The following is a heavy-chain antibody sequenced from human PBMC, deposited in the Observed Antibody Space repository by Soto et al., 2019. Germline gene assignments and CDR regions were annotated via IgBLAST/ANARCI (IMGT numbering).Heavy chain of an antibody. CDR1: GFTFSSYW. CDR2: INSDGSST. V-gene: IGHV3-74*01. Sequence: EVQLVESGGGLVQPGGSLRLSCAASGFTFSSYWMHWVRQAPGKGLVWVSRINSDGSSTSYADSVKGRFTISRDNAKNTLYLQMDSVRGGDTGVYCWGGGGGWGGGGGWTNWGQGTLVTVSS. CDR3: GGGGGWGGGGGWTN. J-gene: IGHJ4*02. D-gene: IGHD3-16*01.